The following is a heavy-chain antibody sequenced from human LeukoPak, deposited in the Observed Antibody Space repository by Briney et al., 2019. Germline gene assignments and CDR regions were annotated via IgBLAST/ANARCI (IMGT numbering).Heavy chain of an antibody. Sequence: GGSLRLSCTASGFTFSSYNMNWVRQAPGKGLEWVSSISRTSSYIYYADSVKGRFTIPRDNAKNSLYLQMNSLRAEDTAVYYCARDPGIIPVAGSYYIDFWGQGTLVTVSS. J-gene: IGHJ4*02. V-gene: IGHV3-21*01. D-gene: IGHD6-13*01. CDR1: GFTFSSYN. CDR3: ARDPGIIPVAGSYYIDF. CDR2: ISRTSSYI.